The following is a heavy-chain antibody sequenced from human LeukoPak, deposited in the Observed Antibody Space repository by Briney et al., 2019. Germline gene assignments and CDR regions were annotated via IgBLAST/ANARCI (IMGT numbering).Heavy chain of an antibody. D-gene: IGHD6-6*01. CDR1: GFIFSTYG. CDR2: ISYDGSNK. J-gene: IGHJ4*02. CDR3: AKEYSRSSFFDN. Sequence: GRSLRLSCAASGFIFSTYGMHWVRQAPGKGLQWVAVISYDGSNKYCADSVKGRFTISRDNSKNTLYLQMNSLRAEDTAVYYCAKEYSRSSFFDNWGQGILVTVSS. V-gene: IGHV3-30*18.